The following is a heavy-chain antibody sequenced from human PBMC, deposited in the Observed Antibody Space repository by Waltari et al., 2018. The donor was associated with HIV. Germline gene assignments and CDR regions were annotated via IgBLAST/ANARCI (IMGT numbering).Heavy chain of an antibody. CDR2: IHHSGRT. J-gene: IGHJ3*02. Sequence: HVQLQESGPGLVKPSETLSLTCVVSGSSISGAYYWGWIRQSPGKGLEWIGSIHHSGRTYHNPPLKSRVTIAVDASKSQFSLKLTSATAADTAIYYCARVRITLIVAGPFDMWGQGTLVTVSS. D-gene: IGHD3-22*01. CDR3: ARVRITLIVAGPFDM. V-gene: IGHV4-38-2*01. CDR1: GSSISGAYY.